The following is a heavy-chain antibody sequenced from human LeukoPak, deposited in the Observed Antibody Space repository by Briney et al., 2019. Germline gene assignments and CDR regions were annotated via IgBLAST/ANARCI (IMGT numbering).Heavy chain of an antibody. CDR1: GYTFTGYY. D-gene: IGHD3-9*01. Sequence: ASVKVSCKAFGYTFTGYYMHWVRQAPGQGLEWMGWINPNSGGTNYAQKFQGRVTMTRDTSISTAYMELSRLRSDDTAVYYCARRNYEILTGYYMGFDCWGQGTLVTVSS. V-gene: IGHV1-2*02. CDR3: ARRNYEILTGYYMGFDC. CDR2: INPNSGGT. J-gene: IGHJ4*02.